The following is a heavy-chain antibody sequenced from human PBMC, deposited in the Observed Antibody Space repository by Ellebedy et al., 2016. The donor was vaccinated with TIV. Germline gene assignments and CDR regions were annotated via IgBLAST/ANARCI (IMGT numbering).Heavy chain of an antibody. J-gene: IGHJ4*02. CDR3: ARVQPLLYSAIDY. CDR1: GFIVSSNY. Sequence: PGGSLRLSCAASGFIVSSNYMSWVRQAPGKGLVWVSRINSDGSSTSYADSVKGRFTISRDNAKNTLYLQMNSLRAEDTAVYYCARVQPLLYSAIDYWGQGTLVTVSS. V-gene: IGHV3-74*01. CDR2: INSDGSST. D-gene: IGHD2-2*02.